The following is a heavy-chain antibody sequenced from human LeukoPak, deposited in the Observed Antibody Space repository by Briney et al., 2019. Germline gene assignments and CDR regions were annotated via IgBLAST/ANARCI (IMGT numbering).Heavy chain of an antibody. D-gene: IGHD6-6*01. J-gene: IGHJ5*02. V-gene: IGHV1-69*04. CDR3: ARDLEYSSSSNWFDP. CDR1: GGTFCSYA. Sequence: SVKVSCKASGGTFCSYAISWVRQAPGQGLEWMGRIIPIFGIANYAQKFQGRVTITADKSTSTAYMELSSLRSEDTAVYYCARDLEYSSSSNWFDPWGQGTLVTVSS. CDR2: IIPIFGIA.